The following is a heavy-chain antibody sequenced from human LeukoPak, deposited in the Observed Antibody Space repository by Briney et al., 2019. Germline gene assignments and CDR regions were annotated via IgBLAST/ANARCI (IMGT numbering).Heavy chain of an antibody. CDR1: GGAFSRYT. D-gene: IGHD3-10*01. CDR2: IIPILGIA. V-gene: IGHV1-69*04. J-gene: IGHJ5*02. Sequence: ASVKVSCKASGGAFSRYTISWVRQAPGQGLEWMGRIIPILGIANYAQKFQGRVTITADKSTSTAYMELSSLRSEDTAVYYCARDSSREWFGDRYFDPWGQGTLVTVSS. CDR3: ARDSSREWFGDRYFDP.